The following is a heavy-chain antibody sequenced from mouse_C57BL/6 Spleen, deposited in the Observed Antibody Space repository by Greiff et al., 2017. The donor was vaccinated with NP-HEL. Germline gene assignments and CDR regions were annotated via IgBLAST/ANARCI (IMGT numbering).Heavy chain of an antibody. J-gene: IGHJ4*01. D-gene: IGHD2-2*01. CDR1: GYTFTEYT. V-gene: IGHV1-62-2*01. Sequence: VQLQQSGAELVKPGASVKLSCKASGYTFTEYTIHWVKQRSGQGLEWIGWFYPGSGSIKYNEKFKDKATLTADKSSSTVYMELSRLTSEDSAVYFSARHEAPGYDGYYYAMDYWGQGTSVTVSS. CDR2: FYPGSGSI. CDR3: ARHEAPGYDGYYYAMDY.